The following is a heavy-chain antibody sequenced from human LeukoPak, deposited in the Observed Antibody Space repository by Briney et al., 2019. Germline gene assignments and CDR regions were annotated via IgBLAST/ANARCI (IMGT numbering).Heavy chain of an antibody. CDR1: GGSISSYY. D-gene: IGHD1-1*01. J-gene: IGHJ3*02. CDR2: IYYSGST. Sequence: PSETLSLTCTVSGGSISSYYWSWIRQPPGKGLEWIGYIYYSGSTNYSPSLKSRVTMSVDTSKNQFSLRLSSVTAADTAVYYCARVTYTTATTDAFDIWGQGTMITVSS. V-gene: IGHV4-59*12. CDR3: ARVTYTTATTDAFDI.